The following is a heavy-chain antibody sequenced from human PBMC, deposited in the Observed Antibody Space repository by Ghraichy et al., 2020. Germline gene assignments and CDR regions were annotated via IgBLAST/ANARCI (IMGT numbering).Heavy chain of an antibody. D-gene: IGHD3/OR15-3a*01. V-gene: IGHV4-39*01. Sequence: SETLSLTCTFSGGSISRSSYYWGWVRQTPEKGLEWIGSFYYSGNTYYSPSLKSRVTMSVDTSKNQFSLKLTSVTVADTAIYYCARLGLASGGVDYWGQGTLVTVSS. CDR3: ARLGLASGGVDY. CDR1: GGSISRSSYY. CDR2: FYYSGNT. J-gene: IGHJ4*02.